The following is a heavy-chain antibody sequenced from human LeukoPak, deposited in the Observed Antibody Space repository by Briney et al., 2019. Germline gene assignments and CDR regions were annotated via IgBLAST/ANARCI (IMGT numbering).Heavy chain of an antibody. CDR2: ISAYNGNT. V-gene: IGHV1-18*01. J-gene: IGHJ4*02. CDR1: GYTFTSYG. CDR3: ARAVRRGEIERY. Sequence: ASVKVSCKASGYTFTSYGISWVRQAPGQGLEWMGWISAYNGNTNYAQKLQGRVTMTTDTSTSTAYMELSSLRSEDTAVYYCARAVRRGEIERYWGQGTLVTVSS. D-gene: IGHD3-10*01.